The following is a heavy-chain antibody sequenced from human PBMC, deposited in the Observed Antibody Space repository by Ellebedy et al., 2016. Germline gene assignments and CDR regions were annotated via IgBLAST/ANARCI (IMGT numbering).Heavy chain of an antibody. Sequence: SETLSLXXAVYGGSFSGYYWSWIRQPPGKGLEWIGEINHSGSTNYNPSLKSRVTISVDTSKNQFSLKLSSVTAADTAVYYCARDLGFGSTAGGSYYYGMDVWGQGTTVTVSS. D-gene: IGHD2-2*01. J-gene: IGHJ6*02. V-gene: IGHV4-34*01. CDR3: ARDLGFGSTAGGSYYYGMDV. CDR2: INHSGST. CDR1: GGSFSGYY.